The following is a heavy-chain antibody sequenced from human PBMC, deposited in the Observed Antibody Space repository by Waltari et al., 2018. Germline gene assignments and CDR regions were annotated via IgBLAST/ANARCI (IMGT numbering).Heavy chain of an antibody. CDR1: GGPFTDSS. V-gene: IGHV4-34*01. CDR3: ARTWGYSPPLGWFDP. J-gene: IGHJ5*02. D-gene: IGHD1-26*01. CDR2: ISHSGST. Sequence: QVQLHQWGAGLLKPSETLSLTSAVSGGPFTDSSWSWIRQSPDKGLEWIGEISHSGSTNYNPSLKSRVTMSVDTIKKQFSLKLTSVTAADTAVYFCARTWGYSPPLGWFDPWGRGTRVTVSS.